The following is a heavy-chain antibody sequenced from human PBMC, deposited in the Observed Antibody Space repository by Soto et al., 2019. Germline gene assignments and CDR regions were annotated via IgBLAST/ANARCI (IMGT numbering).Heavy chain of an antibody. CDR2: INPSGGST. CDR3: ARDTSPLRGYRDFDY. D-gene: IGHD5-18*01. CDR1: GYTFTRYY. V-gene: IGHV1-46*01. J-gene: IGHJ4*02. Sequence: AAGKVSCKACGYTFTRYYMHWVRQANGQGLEWMGIINPSGGSTSYAQKFQGRVTMTRDTSTSTVYMELSSLRSEDTAVYYCARDTSPLRGYRDFDYWGQGPLFTVSS.